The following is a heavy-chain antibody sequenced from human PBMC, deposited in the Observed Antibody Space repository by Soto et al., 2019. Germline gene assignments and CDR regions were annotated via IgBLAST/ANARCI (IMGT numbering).Heavy chain of an antibody. D-gene: IGHD1-1*01. CDR1: GGSIISNY. CDR3: VRDGTKTLRVWFDP. Sequence: SETLSLTCAVSGGSIISNYWWAWIRQSAGEGLEWIGRIYATGTTYYNPSLKSLVMMSVDTSKKQFSLKLRSVTAADTGVYYCVRDGTKTLRVWFDPWGHGISVTVSS. J-gene: IGHJ5*02. CDR2: IYATGTT. V-gene: IGHV4-4*07.